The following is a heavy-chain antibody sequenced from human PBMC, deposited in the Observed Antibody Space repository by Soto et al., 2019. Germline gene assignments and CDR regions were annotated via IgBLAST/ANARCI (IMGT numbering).Heavy chain of an antibody. Sequence: ASVKVSCKASGGTFSSYAINWVRQATGQGLEWMGWMNPNSGNTGYAQKFQGRVTMTRNTSISTAYMELSSLRSEDTAVYYCARGDSGYDEGDYYYYYGMDVWGQGTTVTVSS. CDR2: MNPNSGNT. J-gene: IGHJ6*02. V-gene: IGHV1-8*02. CDR1: GGTFSSYA. CDR3: ARGDSGYDEGDYYYYYGMDV. D-gene: IGHD5-12*01.